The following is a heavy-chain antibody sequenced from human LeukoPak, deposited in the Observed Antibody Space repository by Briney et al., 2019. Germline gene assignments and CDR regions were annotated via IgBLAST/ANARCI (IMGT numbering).Heavy chain of an antibody. V-gene: IGHV1-69*05. CDR2: IIPIFGTA. Sequence: GASVKVSCKASGGTFSSYAISWVRQAPGQGLEWMGGIIPIFGTANYAQKFQGRVTITTDESTSTAYMELSSLRSEDTAVYYCAREIDAVETTDAFDIWGRGTMVTVSS. CDR3: AREIDAVETTDAFDI. CDR1: GGTFSSYA. J-gene: IGHJ3*02. D-gene: IGHD1-1*01.